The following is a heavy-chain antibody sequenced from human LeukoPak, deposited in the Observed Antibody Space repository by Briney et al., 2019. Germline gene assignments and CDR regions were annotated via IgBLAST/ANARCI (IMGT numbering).Heavy chain of an antibody. Sequence: GGSLRLSCAASGFTFSSYAMHWVRQAPGKGLEWVAVISYDGSNKYYADSVKGRFTISRDNSKNTLYLQMNSLRAEDTAVYYCSQQLVRPYYYYGMDVWGQGTTVTVSS. D-gene: IGHD6-13*01. CDR2: ISYDGSNK. V-gene: IGHV3-30-3*01. CDR3: SQQLVRPYYYYGMDV. CDR1: GFTFSSYA. J-gene: IGHJ6*02.